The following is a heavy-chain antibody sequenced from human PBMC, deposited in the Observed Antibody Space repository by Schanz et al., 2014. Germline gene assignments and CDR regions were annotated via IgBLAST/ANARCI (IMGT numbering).Heavy chain of an antibody. Sequence: PGGSLRLSCAASGFTFSDYYMSWLRQAPGKGLEWVSYISGTTTYTNYADSVKGRFTISRDNAKNSLYLQMNSLRAEDTAVYYCAKDPSHGDYDYYFDYWGQGTLVTVSS. V-gene: IGHV3-11*05. CDR2: ISGTTTYT. CDR3: AKDPSHGDYDYYFDY. D-gene: IGHD3-22*01. CDR1: GFTFSDYY. J-gene: IGHJ4*02.